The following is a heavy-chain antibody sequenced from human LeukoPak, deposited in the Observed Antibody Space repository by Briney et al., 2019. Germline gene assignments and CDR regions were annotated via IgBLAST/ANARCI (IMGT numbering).Heavy chain of an antibody. J-gene: IGHJ4*02. D-gene: IGHD6-13*01. CDR3: ARGNFDSSSWYRTYDY. CDR1: GFTFSSYW. V-gene: IGHV3-7*01. Sequence: QPGGSLRLSCAASGFTFSSYWMSWVRQAPGKRLERVANIKQDGSEKYYVDSVKGRFTISRDNAKNSLYLQMNSLRAEDTAVYYCARGNFDSSSWYRTYDYWGQGTLVTVSS. CDR2: IKQDGSEK.